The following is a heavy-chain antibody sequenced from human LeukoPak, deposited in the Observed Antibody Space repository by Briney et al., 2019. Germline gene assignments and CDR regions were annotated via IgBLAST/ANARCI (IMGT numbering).Heavy chain of an antibody. CDR3: AREHYYDSTAYLH. V-gene: IGHV4-34*01. D-gene: IGHD3-22*01. CDR2: INHSGST. Sequence: SETLSLTCAVYGGSFSGYYWSWIRQPPGKGLEWIGEINHSGSTNYNPSLKSRVTISVDTSKNQFSLKLSSVTAADTAIYYCAREHYYDSTAYLHWGQGTLVTVSS. CDR1: GGSFSGYY. J-gene: IGHJ4*02.